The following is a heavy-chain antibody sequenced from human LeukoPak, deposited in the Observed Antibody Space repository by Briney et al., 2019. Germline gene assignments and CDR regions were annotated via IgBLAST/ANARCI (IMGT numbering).Heavy chain of an antibody. CDR1: GFTFSNYW. CDR3: VRDGGVSGYDLLDY. CDR2: INQDGSEE. V-gene: IGHV3-7*01. D-gene: IGHD5-12*01. J-gene: IGHJ4*02. Sequence: GGSLRLSCAASGFTFSNYWMSWVHQAPGKGLEWVAHINQDGSEEHYMDSVKARFIISRDNAENSLSLQMDSLRAEDTAVYYCVRDGGVSGYDLLDYWGQGTLVTVSS.